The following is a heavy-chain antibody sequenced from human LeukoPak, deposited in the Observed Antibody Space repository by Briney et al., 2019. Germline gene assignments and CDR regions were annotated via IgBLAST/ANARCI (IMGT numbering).Heavy chain of an antibody. D-gene: IGHD3-22*01. V-gene: IGHV4-59*01. J-gene: IGHJ4*02. CDR3: ARVDLLDYYDSSGYSDY. Sequence: SETLSLTCTVSGGSISSYYWSWIRQPPGKGLEWIGYIYYSGSTNYNPSLKSRVTISVDTSKNQFSLKLSSVTAADTAVYYCARVDLLDYYDSSGYSDYWGQGTLVTVSS. CDR1: GGSISSYY. CDR2: IYYSGST.